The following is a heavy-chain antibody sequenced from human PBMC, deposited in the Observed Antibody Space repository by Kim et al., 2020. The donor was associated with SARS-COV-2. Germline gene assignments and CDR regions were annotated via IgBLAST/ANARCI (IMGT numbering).Heavy chain of an antibody. CDR3: ARVRTGCTATTCSPWFDP. Sequence: ASVKVSCKASGYKFTTYGITWVRQAPGQGLEWMGWISAYSGNTNHARKFQGRITMATNASTTTAYMELTRLTSDDTAIYYCARVRTGCTATTCSPWFDPWGRGTLVTVSS. CDR2: ISAYSGNT. J-gene: IGHJ5*02. V-gene: IGHV1-18*01. D-gene: IGHD2-2*01. CDR1: GYKFTTYG.